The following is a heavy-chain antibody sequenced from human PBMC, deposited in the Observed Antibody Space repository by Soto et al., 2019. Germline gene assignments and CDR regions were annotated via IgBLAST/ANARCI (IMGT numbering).Heavy chain of an antibody. CDR1: GGSNSSYY. J-gene: IGHJ4*02. CDR3: AKYSSSWYLDY. V-gene: IGHV4-59*01. Sequence: SETLSLTCTVSGGSNSSYYWSWIRQPPGKGLEWIGYIYYSGSTNYNPSLKSRVTISVDTSKNQFSLKLSSVTAADTAVYYCAKYSSSWYLDYWGQGTLVTVSS. CDR2: IYYSGST. D-gene: IGHD6-13*01.